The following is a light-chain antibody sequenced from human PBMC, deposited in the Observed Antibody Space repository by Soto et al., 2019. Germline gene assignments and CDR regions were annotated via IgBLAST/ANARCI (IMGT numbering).Light chain of an antibody. CDR2: KVS. Sequence: THCTVSLPVPLGQPASISCRSKQSLVHSDGIAYFSWFQQRPGRSPRRLIYKVSNRDSGVPARFSGSGTGTDFALKISIVEAADVVVYYCMQGTHLPITCGEGTLLETK. CDR1: QSLVHSDGIAY. V-gene: IGKV2-30*02. J-gene: IGKJ5*01. CDR3: MQGTHLPIT.